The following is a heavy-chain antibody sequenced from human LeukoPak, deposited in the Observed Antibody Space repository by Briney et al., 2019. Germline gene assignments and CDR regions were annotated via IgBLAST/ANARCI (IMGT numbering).Heavy chain of an antibody. CDR1: GYTFTSYD. CDR2: MNPNSGNT. D-gene: IGHD2-2*01. Sequence: ASVKVSCKASGYTFTSYDINWVRQATGQGLEWMGWMNPNSGNTGYAQKFQGRVTITRNTSISTAYMELSSLRSEDTAVYYCARGTDNVVVPAALNFDAFDIWGKGTMVTVSS. J-gene: IGHJ3*02. V-gene: IGHV1-8*03. CDR3: ARGTDNVVVPAALNFDAFDI.